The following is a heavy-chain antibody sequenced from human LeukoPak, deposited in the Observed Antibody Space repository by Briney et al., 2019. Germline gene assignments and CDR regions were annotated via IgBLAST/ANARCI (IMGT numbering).Heavy chain of an antibody. J-gene: IGHJ5*02. CDR2: ILSKTSGGTT. V-gene: IGHV3-15*07. CDR1: GFSFSNAW. D-gene: IGHD3-10*01. CDR3: ADYYASGSYPP. Sequence: PGGSLRLSWAASGFSFSNAWMNWVRQAPGKGLEWVGRILSKTSGGTTDYATPVKGRFTISRDDSKNMLYLHMNSLQIEDTAVYYCADYYASGSYPPWGQGTLVTVSS.